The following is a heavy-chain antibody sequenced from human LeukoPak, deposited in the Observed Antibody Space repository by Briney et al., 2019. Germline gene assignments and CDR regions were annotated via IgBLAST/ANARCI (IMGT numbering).Heavy chain of an antibody. D-gene: IGHD4-17*01. CDR3: ARLYGTYPGWFDP. V-gene: IGHV3-33*01. CDR1: GFTFSSYG. Sequence: PGGSLRLSCAASGFTFSSYGMHWVRQAPGKGLEWVAVIWYDGSNKYYADSVKGRFTISRDNSKNTLYLQMNSLRAEDTAVYYSARLYGTYPGWFDPWGQGTLVTVSS. J-gene: IGHJ5*02. CDR2: IWYDGSNK.